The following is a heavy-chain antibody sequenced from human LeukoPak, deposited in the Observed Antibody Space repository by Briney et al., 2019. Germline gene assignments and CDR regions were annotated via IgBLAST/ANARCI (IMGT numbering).Heavy chain of an antibody. Sequence: GESLKISCQGSRYSFTSYWIGWVRQMPGKGLEWMGIIYPGDSDTRYSPSFQGQVTISADKSISTAYRQWNSLKASDTAMYYCARFVGACSGGSCYSDYWGQGTLVTVSS. CDR3: ARFVGACSGGSCYSDY. J-gene: IGHJ4*02. CDR2: IYPGDSDT. CDR1: RYSFTSYW. D-gene: IGHD2-15*01. V-gene: IGHV5-51*01.